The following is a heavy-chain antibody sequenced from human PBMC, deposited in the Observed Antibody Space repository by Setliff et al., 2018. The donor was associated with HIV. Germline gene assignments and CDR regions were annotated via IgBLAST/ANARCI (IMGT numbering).Heavy chain of an antibody. CDR2: LYYSGST. CDR3: ATTAGYSSGWYADY. Sequence: SETLSLTCTVSGGSISTYYWSRIRQPPGKGLEWIGYLYYSGSTNYNPSLKSRVTISVDTSKNQFSLRLSSVTAADTAVYYCATTAGYSSGWYADYWGQGTLVTVSS. CDR1: GGSISTYY. J-gene: IGHJ4*02. D-gene: IGHD6-19*01. V-gene: IGHV4-59*08.